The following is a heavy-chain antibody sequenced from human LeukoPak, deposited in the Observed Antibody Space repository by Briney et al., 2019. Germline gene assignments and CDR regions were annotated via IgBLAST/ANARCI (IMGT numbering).Heavy chain of an antibody. CDR1: GGSFSGYY. CDR3: ARHASPRAAAKR. J-gene: IGHJ4*02. CDR2: INHSGST. D-gene: IGHD6-13*01. Sequence: PSETLSLTCAVYGGSFSGYYWSWIRQPPGKGLEWIGEINHSGSTNYNPSLKSRVTISVDTSKNQFSLKLSSVTAADTAVYYCARHASPRAAAKRWGQGTLVTVSS. V-gene: IGHV4-34*01.